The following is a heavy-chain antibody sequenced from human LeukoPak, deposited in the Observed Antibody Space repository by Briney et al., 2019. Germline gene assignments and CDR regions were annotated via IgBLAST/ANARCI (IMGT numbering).Heavy chain of an antibody. Sequence: LSCALSVGSLSIDYWSSSPERPGKRVEWIGYIYNSGCTNYDPSLKTRVIISVDTSKNQISLKLSSVTAADTAVYYCARAQNGSASDYWGKGTLVTVSS. CDR1: VGSLSIDY. J-gene: IGHJ4*02. CDR3: ARAQNGSASDY. D-gene: IGHD3-10*01. V-gene: IGHV4-59*01. CDR2: IYNSGCT.